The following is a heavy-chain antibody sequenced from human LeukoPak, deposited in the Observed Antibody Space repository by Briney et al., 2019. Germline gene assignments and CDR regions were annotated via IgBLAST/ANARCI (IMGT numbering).Heavy chain of an antibody. CDR2: INHSGST. Sequence: SETLSLTCAVYGGSFSGYYWSWIRQPPGKGLEWIGEINHSGSTNYNPSLKSRVTISVDTSKNQFSLKLSSVTAADTAVYYCARGLQSYGDYVGYFDYWGQGTLVTVSS. V-gene: IGHV4-34*01. CDR1: GGSFSGYY. J-gene: IGHJ4*02. CDR3: ARGLQSYGDYVGYFDY. D-gene: IGHD4-17*01.